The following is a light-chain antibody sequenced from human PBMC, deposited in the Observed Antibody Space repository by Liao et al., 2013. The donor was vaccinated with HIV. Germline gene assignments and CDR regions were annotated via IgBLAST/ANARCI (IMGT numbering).Light chain of an antibody. CDR2: YDS. CDR3: QVWDNSVDRVV. J-gene: IGLJ2*01. Sequence: SYELTQPPSVSVAPGKTAKITCGGINIGSKTVHWYQQKPGQAPVLVIYYDSDRPSGIPERFSGSSSGNTATLTIRRVEVGDEADYYCQVWDNSVDRVVFGGGTKLTVL. V-gene: IGLV3-21*04. CDR1: NIGSKT.